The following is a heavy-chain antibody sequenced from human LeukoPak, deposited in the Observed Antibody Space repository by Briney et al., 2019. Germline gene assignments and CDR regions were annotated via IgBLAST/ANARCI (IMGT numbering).Heavy chain of an antibody. CDR3: AEARMNSGWYDY. D-gene: IGHD6-19*01. V-gene: IGHV3-23*01. J-gene: IGHJ4*02. CDR2: ISDTGGNT. CDR1: GVTFSTYG. Sequence: PGGSLRLSCAASGVTFSTYGMSWVRQAPGKGLEWVSVISDTGGNTYYTDSVRGRFSVSRDNSKSTLYLQMNSLRAEDTATYYCAEARMNSGWYDYWGQGTLVTVSS.